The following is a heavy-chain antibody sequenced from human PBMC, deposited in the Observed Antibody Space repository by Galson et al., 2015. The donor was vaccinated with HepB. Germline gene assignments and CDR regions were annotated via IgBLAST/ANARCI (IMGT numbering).Heavy chain of an antibody. V-gene: IGHV4-4*07. CDR2: IYTSGST. Sequence: SETLSLTCTVSGGSISSYYWSWLRQPAGKGREWIGRIYTSGSTNYHPSLKSRATMSVDTSKSQFSLKLSSVTAADPAVYSCARDPHLYWYFDLGGRGTLVTVSS. J-gene: IGHJ2*01. CDR3: ARDPHLYWYFDL. D-gene: IGHD3-3*02. CDR1: GGSISSYY.